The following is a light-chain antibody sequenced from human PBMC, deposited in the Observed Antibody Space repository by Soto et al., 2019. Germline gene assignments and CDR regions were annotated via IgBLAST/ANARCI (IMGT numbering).Light chain of an antibody. CDR1: SGHSSFI. Sequence: QPVLTQSSSASASLGSSVKLTCTLSSGHSSFIIAWHQQQPGKAPRYLMKLEGSGSYNKGSGVPDRFSGSSSGADRYLTISILHFEDEADYYCETWDSNTRVFGGGTQLTVL. CDR3: ETWDSNTRV. J-gene: IGLJ3*02. V-gene: IGLV4-60*02. CDR2: LEGSGSY.